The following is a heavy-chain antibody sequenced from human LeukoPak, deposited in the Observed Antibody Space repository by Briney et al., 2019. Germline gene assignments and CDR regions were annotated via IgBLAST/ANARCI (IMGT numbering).Heavy chain of an antibody. CDR3: ARDGGNFDIDY. J-gene: IGHJ4*02. Sequence: SETLSLTCSVSGVSITSYYWNWIRQSPGKGLEWLGNIHSRGTTNYNPSLKSRVTLSLDTSKSQFALKVTSVTAADTAVYYCARDGGNFDIDYWGQGTLVTVSS. D-gene: IGHD4-23*01. V-gene: IGHV4-59*13. CDR1: GVSITSYY. CDR2: IHSRGTT.